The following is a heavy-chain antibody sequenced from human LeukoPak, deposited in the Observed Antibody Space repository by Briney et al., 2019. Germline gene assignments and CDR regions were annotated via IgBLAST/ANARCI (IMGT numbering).Heavy chain of an antibody. J-gene: IGHJ5*02. V-gene: IGHV1-46*01. D-gene: IGHD5-18*01. CDR3: ARALPHRRLMDTTMEQHWFDP. CDR1: GYTFTSYY. CDR2: INPTGGST. Sequence: ASVKVSCKASGYTFTSYYMHWVRQAPGQGLEWMGLINPTGGSTGYAQKFQGRVTMTRDMSTSTVYMELSSLRSEDTAAYYCARALPHRRLMDTTMEQHWFDPWGQGTLVTVSS.